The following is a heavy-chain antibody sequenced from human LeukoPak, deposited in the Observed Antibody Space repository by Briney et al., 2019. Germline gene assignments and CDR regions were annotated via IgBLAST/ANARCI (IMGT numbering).Heavy chain of an antibody. J-gene: IGHJ4*02. CDR3: AKGDYGGNSGSFFDY. CDR1: GFTFSSYW. V-gene: IGHV3-74*01. CDR2: INSDGSST. D-gene: IGHD4-23*01. Sequence: PGGSLRLSCAASGFTFSSYWMHWVRQAPGKGLVWVSRINSDGSSTSYADSVKGRFTISRDNAKNTLYLQMNSLGAEDTAIYYCAKGDYGGNSGSFFDYWGQGTLVTVSS.